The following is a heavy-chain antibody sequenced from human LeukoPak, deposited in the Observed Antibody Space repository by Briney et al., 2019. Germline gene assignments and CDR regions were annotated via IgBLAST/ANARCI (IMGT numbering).Heavy chain of an antibody. J-gene: IGHJ4*02. D-gene: IGHD2-15*01. Sequence: SETLSCTSSGSTFSSYDINCVRQSTGQALEWMGWMNANSGNTGDAQKFQGRVSMTRNPSISTAYMDLSNLKSEATAVYSCALCNGGSCYLLDFWGQGTLVTVSS. CDR1: GSTFSSYD. CDR2: MNANSGNT. V-gene: IGHV1-8*01. CDR3: ALCNGGSCYLLDF.